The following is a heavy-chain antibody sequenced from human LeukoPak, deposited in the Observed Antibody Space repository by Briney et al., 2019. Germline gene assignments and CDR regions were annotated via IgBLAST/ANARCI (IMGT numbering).Heavy chain of an antibody. J-gene: IGHJ4*02. D-gene: IGHD3-10*01. CDR1: GGFFSGYY. CDR3: ARDGGLLWFGEFSPTFDY. Sequence: SETLSLTCAVYGGFFSGYYWSWIRQPPGEGLEWIGEINHSGSTNYNPSLESRVTISVDTSKNQFSLKLSSVTAADTAVYYCARDGGLLWFGEFSPTFDYRGQGTLVTVSS. CDR2: INHSGST. V-gene: IGHV4-34*01.